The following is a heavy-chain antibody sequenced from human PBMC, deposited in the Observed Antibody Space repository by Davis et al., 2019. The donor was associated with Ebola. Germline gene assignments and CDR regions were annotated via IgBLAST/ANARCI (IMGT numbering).Heavy chain of an antibody. CDR1: GGSISSSNW. Sequence: MPGGSLRLSCAVSGGSISSSNWWSWVRQPPGKGLEWIGEIYHSGSTNYNPSLKSRVTISVDKSKNQFSLKLSSVTAADTAVYYCARVMDRGGWYPLDYWGQGTLVTVSS. V-gene: IGHV4-4*02. J-gene: IGHJ4*02. CDR2: IYHSGST. D-gene: IGHD6-19*01. CDR3: ARVMDRGGWYPLDY.